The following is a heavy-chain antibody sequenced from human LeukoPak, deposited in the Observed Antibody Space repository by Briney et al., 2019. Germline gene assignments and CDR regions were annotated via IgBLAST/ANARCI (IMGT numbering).Heavy chain of an antibody. D-gene: IGHD5-24*01. CDR3: ARVRGRDGYFDY. V-gene: IGHV4-59*12. CDR2: IYHSGST. J-gene: IGHJ4*02. CDR1: GGSISSNF. Sequence: SQTLSLTCTVSGGSISSNFWSWIRQPPGKGLEWIGYIYHSGSTNYNPSLKSRVTISVDTSKNQFSLKLSSVTAADTAVYYCARVRGRDGYFDYWGQGTLVTVSA.